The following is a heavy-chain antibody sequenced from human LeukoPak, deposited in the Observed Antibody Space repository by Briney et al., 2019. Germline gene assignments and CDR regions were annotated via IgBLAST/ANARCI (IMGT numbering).Heavy chain of an antibody. CDR1: VYTFTGYY. J-gene: IGHJ6*03. CDR2: INPNSGGT. V-gene: IGHV1-2*02. Sequence: ASVKVSCKASVYTFTGYYMHWVRQAPGQGLEWMGWINPNSGGTNYAQKFQGRVTMTRDTSISTAYMELSRLRSDDTAVYYCARGFGELYYYYYYMDVWGKGTTVTVSS. D-gene: IGHD3-10*01. CDR3: ARGFGELYYYYYYMDV.